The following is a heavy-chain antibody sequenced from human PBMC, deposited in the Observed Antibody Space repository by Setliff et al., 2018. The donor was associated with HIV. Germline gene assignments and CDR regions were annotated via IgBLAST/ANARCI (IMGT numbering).Heavy chain of an antibody. CDR1: GLTLSNSA. D-gene: IGHD3-22*01. CDR3: AKLDYYDYSGSWARKVAIDF. V-gene: IGHV3-23*01. CDR2: IQSGGII. Sequence: GGSLRLSCAASGLTLSNSAMTWVRQKPWRGLEWVSLIQSGGIIYYADSVKGRFTISRDNSNNTLPLQMSSLRAEDTALYYCAKLDYYDYSGSWARKVAIDFWGRGTMVTVSS. J-gene: IGHJ3*01.